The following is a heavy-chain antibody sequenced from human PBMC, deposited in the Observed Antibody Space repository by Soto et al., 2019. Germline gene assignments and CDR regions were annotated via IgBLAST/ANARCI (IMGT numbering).Heavy chain of an antibody. V-gene: IGHV1-69*04. Sequence: QVQLVQSGAEVMKPGSSVKVSCMPSGGAFSTYPLSWVRQAPGQGLEWMGRIVPILGVPNYAQRFQGRVTMTADKDTNTAYLELSSLSFHDPAVYNRGRDRYAYGSGSTIDNWGQGTLVTVSS. CDR1: GGAFSTYP. CDR2: IVPILGVP. J-gene: IGHJ4*02. D-gene: IGHD3-10*01. CDR3: GRDRYAYGSGSTIDN.